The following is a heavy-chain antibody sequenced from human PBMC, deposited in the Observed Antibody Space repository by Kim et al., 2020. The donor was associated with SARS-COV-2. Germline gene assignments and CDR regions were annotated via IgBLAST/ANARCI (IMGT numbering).Heavy chain of an antibody. J-gene: IGHJ3*02. D-gene: IGHD3-16*02. CDR2: IYYSGST. Sequence: SYTLSLTCTVSGGSISSSSYYWGWIRQPPGKGLEWIGSIYYSGSTYYNPSLKSRVTISVDTSKNQFSLKLSSVTAADTAVYYCARVPPYYDYFWGSYRYGAFDIWGQGTMVTVSS. CDR1: GGSISSSSYY. V-gene: IGHV4-39*01. CDR3: ARVPPYYDYFWGSYRYGAFDI.